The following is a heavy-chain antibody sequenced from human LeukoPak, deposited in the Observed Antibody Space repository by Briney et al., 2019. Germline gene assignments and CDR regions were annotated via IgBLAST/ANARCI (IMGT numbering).Heavy chain of an antibody. CDR1: GGSISSGSYY. CDR2: IYTSGST. J-gene: IGHJ6*03. D-gene: IGHD5-24*01. Sequence: TSETLSLTCTVSGGSISSGSYYWSWIRQPAGKGLEWIGRIYTSGSTNYNPSLKSRVTISVDTSKNQFSLKLSSVTAADTAVYYCARDHRDGYNYYYYYYMDVWGKGTTVTISS. CDR3: ARDHRDGYNYYYYYYMDV. V-gene: IGHV4-61*02.